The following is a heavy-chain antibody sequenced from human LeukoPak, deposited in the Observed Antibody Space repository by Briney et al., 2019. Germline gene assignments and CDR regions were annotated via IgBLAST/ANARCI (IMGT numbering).Heavy chain of an antibody. CDR2: INTYNGNT. Sequence: ASVKVSCKASGYTFSNYGISWVRQAPGQGLEWMGWINTYNGNTNYAQKLQGRVTMTTDTSTSTAYMELRSLRSDDTAVYYCARVVTPSDDIVIVPAATCDYWGQGTLVTVSS. V-gene: IGHV1-18*01. J-gene: IGHJ4*02. CDR3: ARVVTPSDDIVIVPAATCDY. D-gene: IGHD2-2*01. CDR1: GYTFSNYG.